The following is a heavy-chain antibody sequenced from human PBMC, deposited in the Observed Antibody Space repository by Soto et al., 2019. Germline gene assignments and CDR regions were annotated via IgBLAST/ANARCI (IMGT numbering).Heavy chain of an antibody. CDR3: AKEFYADACPDY. D-gene: IGHD2-2*01. CDR2: LSGGGGNT. V-gene: IGHV3-23*01. J-gene: IGHJ4*02. CDR1: GFTFRNYA. Sequence: EVQLLESGGALVQPGGSLRLSCAASGFTFRNYAMSWVRQAPGKGLEWVAGLSGGGGNTYYADSVKGRFTISRDNSKNTLYLQMDSLRAEDTAVYFCAKEFYADACPDYWGQGNLGTVSS.